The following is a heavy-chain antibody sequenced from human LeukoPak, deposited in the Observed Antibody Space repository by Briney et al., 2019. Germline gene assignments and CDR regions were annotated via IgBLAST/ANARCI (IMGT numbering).Heavy chain of an antibody. J-gene: IGHJ6*02. CDR3: ARNNGMDV. CDR1: GFTFSSYA. CDR2: ISGSGVTT. Sequence: PGGSLRLSCVASGFTFSSYAMSWVRQAPGKGLEWVSAISGSGVTTHYAGSVKGRFSISRDNSKNTLHLQMNSLRAEDTALYHCARNNGMDVWGQGTTVIVSS. V-gene: IGHV3-23*01.